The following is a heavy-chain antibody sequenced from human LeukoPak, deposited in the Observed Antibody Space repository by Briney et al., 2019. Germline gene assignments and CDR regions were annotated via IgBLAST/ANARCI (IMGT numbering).Heavy chain of an antibody. CDR1: GGSFSGYY. J-gene: IGHJ4*02. D-gene: IGHD2-8*01. CDR2: INHSGST. V-gene: IGHV4-34*01. CDR3: ARGSHCTNGVCYLFSLDY. Sequence: SETLSLTCAVYGGSFSGYYWSWIRQPPGKGLEWIGEINHSGSTNYNPSLKSRVTISVDTSKNQFSLKLSSVTAADTAVYYCARGSHCTNGVCYLFSLDYWGQGTLVTVSS.